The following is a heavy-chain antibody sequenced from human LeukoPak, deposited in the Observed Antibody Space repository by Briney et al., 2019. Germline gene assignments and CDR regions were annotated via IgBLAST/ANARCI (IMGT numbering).Heavy chain of an antibody. D-gene: IGHD5-12*01. CDR2: IYYSGST. CDR1: GGSISSSSYY. J-gene: IGHJ4*02. V-gene: IGHV4-39*07. CDR3: ARDKPDVDIVATIGTFDY. Sequence: SETLSLTCTVSGGSISSSSYYWGWIRQPPGKGLEWIGSIYYSGSTYYNPSLKSRVTISVDTSKNQFSLKLSSVTAADTAVYYCARDKPDVDIVATIGTFDYWGQGTLVTVSS.